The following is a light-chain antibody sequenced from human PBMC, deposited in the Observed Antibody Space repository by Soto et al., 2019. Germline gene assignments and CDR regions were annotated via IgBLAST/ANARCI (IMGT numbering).Light chain of an antibody. V-gene: IGKV3-20*01. Sequence: EIVLTQSPGTLSLSPGERATLSCRASQSVSSSYLAWYQQKPGQAPRLLIYGASSRATGSPARISGSGSGTDFTLTISRLEPEDFAVYYCQQYDSSPPYTFGQGTKLEIK. CDR3: QQYDSSPPYT. CDR2: GAS. CDR1: QSVSSSY. J-gene: IGKJ2*01.